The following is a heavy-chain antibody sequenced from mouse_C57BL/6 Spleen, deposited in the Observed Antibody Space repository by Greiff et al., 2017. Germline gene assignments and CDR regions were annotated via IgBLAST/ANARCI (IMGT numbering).Heavy chain of an antibody. J-gene: IGHJ3*01. CDR3: AGGSEGFAY. CDR2: IDPSDSYT. Sequence: QVQLQQPGAELVMPGASVKLSCKASGYTFTSYWMHWVKQRPGQGLEWIGKIDPSDSYTNYNQKFKGKSTLTVDKSSSTAYMQLSSLTSEDSAVYDCAGGSEGFAYWGQGTLVTVSA. CDR1: GYTFTSYW. V-gene: IGHV1-69*01.